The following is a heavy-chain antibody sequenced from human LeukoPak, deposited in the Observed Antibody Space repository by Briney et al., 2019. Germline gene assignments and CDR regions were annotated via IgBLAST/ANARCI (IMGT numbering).Heavy chain of an antibody. Sequence: SETLSLTCTVSGGSISSYYWSWIRQPPGKGLEWIGYIYYSGSTNYNPSLKSRVTISADTSKNQFSLKLSSVTAADTAVYYCARHSSSGWFPFDYWGQGTLVTVSS. J-gene: IGHJ4*02. CDR1: GGSISSYY. CDR2: IYYSGST. D-gene: IGHD6-19*01. CDR3: ARHSSSGWFPFDY. V-gene: IGHV4-59*08.